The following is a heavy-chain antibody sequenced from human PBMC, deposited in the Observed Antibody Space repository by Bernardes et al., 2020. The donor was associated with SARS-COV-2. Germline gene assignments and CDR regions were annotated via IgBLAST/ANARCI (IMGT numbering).Heavy chain of an antibody. CDR1: GYSLTELP. D-gene: IGHD3-3*01. Sequence: ASMKVSCKVSGYSLTELPIHWVRQAPGKGLEWMGGFDSEDGQTIYAQKFQGRVTMIEDTSTDMAYMELNSLRSEDTAVYFCAGRITLFGVITGFFDRWGQGTLVTVSS. CDR2: FDSEDGQT. J-gene: IGHJ4*02. CDR3: AGRITLFGVITGFFDR. V-gene: IGHV1-24*01.